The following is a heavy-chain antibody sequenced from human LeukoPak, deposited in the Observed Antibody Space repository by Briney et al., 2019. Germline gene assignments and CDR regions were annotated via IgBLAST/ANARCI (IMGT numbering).Heavy chain of an antibody. CDR1: GGSISSGDYY. J-gene: IGHJ3*02. CDR3: ARGYEVPDAFDI. CDR2: IYYSGST. Sequence: SQTLSLTCTVSGGSISSGDYYWSWIRQPPGKGLEWIGYIYYSGSTYYNPSLKSRVTISVDTSKNQFSLKLRSVTAADTAVYYCARGYEVPDAFDIWGQGTMVTVSS. V-gene: IGHV4-30-4*01. D-gene: IGHD5-12*01.